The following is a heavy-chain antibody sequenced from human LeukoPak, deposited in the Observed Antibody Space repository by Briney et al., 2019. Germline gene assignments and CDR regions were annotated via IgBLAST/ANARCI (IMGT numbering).Heavy chain of an antibody. CDR1: GYTLTSYG. V-gene: IGHV1-18*01. Sequence: ASVKVSCKASGYTLTSYGISWVRQAPGQGLEWMGWISAYNGNTNYAQKLQGRVTMTTDTSTSTAYMELRSLRSDDTAVYYCARDHGGDSPAAGLDGWFDPWGQGTLVTVSS. CDR3: ARDHGGDSPAAGLDGWFDP. D-gene: IGHD6-13*01. CDR2: ISAYNGNT. J-gene: IGHJ5*02.